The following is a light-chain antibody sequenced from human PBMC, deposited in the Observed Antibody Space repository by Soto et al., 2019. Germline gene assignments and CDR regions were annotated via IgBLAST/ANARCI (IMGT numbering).Light chain of an antibody. Sequence: QSALNQPASVSGSPGQSITISCTGTSSDVGGHNYVSWYQQHPGKAPKLMIYDVSNRPSGVSNRFSGSKSGNTASLTISGLQAEDEADYYCSSYTSSSTPYVFGTGTKLTVL. V-gene: IGLV2-14*01. CDR2: DVS. CDR1: SSDVGGHNY. J-gene: IGLJ1*01. CDR3: SSYTSSSTPYV.